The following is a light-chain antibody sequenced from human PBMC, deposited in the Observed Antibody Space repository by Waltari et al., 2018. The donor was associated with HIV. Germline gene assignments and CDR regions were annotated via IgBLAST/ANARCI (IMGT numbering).Light chain of an antibody. CDR1: QSIGIY. V-gene: IGKV1-39*01. Sequence: DIQMTQSPSSLSASVGDRVTITCRASQSIGIYLNWYRQKQGKAPELLIYAASNLQSGLPPRFSGSGSGRDFTLTISSLQPEDFATYYCQQTFNIPLIFGPGTKVDI. CDR3: QQTFNIPLI. J-gene: IGKJ3*01. CDR2: AAS.